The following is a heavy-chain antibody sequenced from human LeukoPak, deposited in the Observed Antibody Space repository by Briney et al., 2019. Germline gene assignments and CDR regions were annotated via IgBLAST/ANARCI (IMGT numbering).Heavy chain of an antibody. Sequence: ASVKVSCKASGYTFTGYYMHWVRQAPGQGLEWMGWINPNSGGTNYAQKFQGRVTMTRDTSISTAYMELSRLRSDDTAVYYCAREKIGSGYDQDLDYWGQGTLVTVSS. CDR2: INPNSGGT. V-gene: IGHV1-2*02. CDR1: GYTFTGYY. CDR3: AREKIGSGYDQDLDY. D-gene: IGHD5-12*01. J-gene: IGHJ4*02.